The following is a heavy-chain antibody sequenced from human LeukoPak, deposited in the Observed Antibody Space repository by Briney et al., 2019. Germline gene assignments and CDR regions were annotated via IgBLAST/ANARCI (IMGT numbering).Heavy chain of an antibody. CDR3: ARDLRGAAAGTLKGAFDI. V-gene: IGHV3-21*01. CDR1: GFTFSS. CDR2: ISSSSSYI. Sequence: SGGSLRLSCAASGFTFSSMNWVRQAPGKGLEWVSSISSSSSYIYYADSVKGRFTISRDNAKNSLYLQMNSLRAEDTAVYYCARDLRGAAAGTLKGAFDIWGQGTMVTVSS. J-gene: IGHJ3*02. D-gene: IGHD6-13*01.